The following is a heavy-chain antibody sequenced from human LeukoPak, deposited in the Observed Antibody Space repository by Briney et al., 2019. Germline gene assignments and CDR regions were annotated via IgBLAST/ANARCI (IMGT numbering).Heavy chain of an antibody. CDR3: ARDPGLRYFDWLSL. Sequence: ASVKVSCKTSGYTFTYYVISWVRQAPGQGLEWMGWINAYNGNTNDAQKFQGRVTMTTDTSTSTAYMELRSLRSDDTAVYYCARDPGLRYFDWLSLWGQGTLVTVSS. J-gene: IGHJ5*02. CDR2: INAYNGNT. V-gene: IGHV1-18*01. D-gene: IGHD3-9*01. CDR1: GYTFTYYV.